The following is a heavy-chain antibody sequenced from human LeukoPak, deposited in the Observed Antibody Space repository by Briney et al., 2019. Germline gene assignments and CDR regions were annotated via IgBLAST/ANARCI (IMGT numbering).Heavy chain of an antibody. CDR3: AKDPRVATIEIFDY. CDR2: ISGSGGST. CDR1: GFTFTTSW. V-gene: IGHV3-23*01. D-gene: IGHD5-12*01. J-gene: IGHJ4*02. Sequence: GGSLRLPCAASGFTFTTSWMSWVRQAPGKGLEWVSGISGSGGSTYYADSVKGRFTISRDNSKNTLYLQMNSLRAEDTAVYYCAKDPRVATIEIFDYWGQGTLVTVSS.